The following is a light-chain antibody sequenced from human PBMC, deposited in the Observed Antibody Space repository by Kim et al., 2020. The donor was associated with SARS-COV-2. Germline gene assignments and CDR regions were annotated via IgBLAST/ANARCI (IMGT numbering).Light chain of an antibody. V-gene: IGLV3-1*01. Sequence: SYELTQPLSVSVSLGQTASITCSGDKLGDKYACWYQQKPGQSPVLVIYQDSKRPSGIPERFSGSNSGNTATLTISGTQAMDEADYYCQAWDSSTVVFGGG. CDR2: QDS. J-gene: IGLJ2*01. CDR1: KLGDKY. CDR3: QAWDSSTVV.